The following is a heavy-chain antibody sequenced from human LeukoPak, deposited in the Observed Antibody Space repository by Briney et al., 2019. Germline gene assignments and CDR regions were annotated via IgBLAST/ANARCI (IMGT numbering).Heavy chain of an antibody. J-gene: IGHJ4*02. CDR1: GFTDSSSY. V-gene: IGHV3-53*01. Sequence: GVSLTLSCAASGFTDSSSYTSGVRQAPGKGLEWVSLIYSGGSTYYAAPVKGRFTISRDNSKNTFYLQMTSLRPEDTAVYYCAKGYNYAYEYWGQGTLVTVSS. CDR2: IYSGGST. D-gene: IGHD5-18*01. CDR3: AKGYNYAYEY.